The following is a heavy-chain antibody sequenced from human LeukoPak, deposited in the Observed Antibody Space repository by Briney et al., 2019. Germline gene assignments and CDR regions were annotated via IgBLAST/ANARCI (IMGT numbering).Heavy chain of an antibody. J-gene: IGHJ6*02. CDR2: ITTSSRYI. CDR1: PFTFSSYS. Sequence: GGSLRLSCTASPFTFSSYSLNWVRQAPGKGPEWVASITTSSRYIYYADSVKGRFTISRDNAKNSLFLQMNSLRVEDTAVYYCARDWQRFGELSDYYGMDVWGQGTTVTVSS. CDR3: ARDWQRFGELSDYYGMDV. D-gene: IGHD3-10*01. V-gene: IGHV3-21*06.